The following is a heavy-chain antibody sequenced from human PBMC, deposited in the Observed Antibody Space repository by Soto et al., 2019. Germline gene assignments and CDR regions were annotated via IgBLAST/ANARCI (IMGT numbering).Heavy chain of an antibody. CDR2: SYWNEDK. Sequence: SVFSVSLNEKGVGWIRQPPGSARNWLAFSYWNEDKRYTPSLKTRLTITKDTSKNQVVLTMTNVDPVDTATYFCAQRQRDVWNGGGGLDSWRKGTLVIV. D-gene: IGHD1-1*01. CDR1: VFSVSLNEKG. V-gene: IGHV2-5*01. J-gene: IGHJ5*01. CDR3: AQRQRDVWNGGGGLDS.